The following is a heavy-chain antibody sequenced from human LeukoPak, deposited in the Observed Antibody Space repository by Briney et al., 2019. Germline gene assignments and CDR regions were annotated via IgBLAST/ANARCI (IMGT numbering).Heavy chain of an antibody. CDR3: ARGSGLLFNY. Sequence: GGSLRLSCAASGFTFSSYEMNWVRQAPGNGLEWVSYISSSGSTIYYADSVKGRFTISRDNAKNSLYLQMNSLRAEDTAVYYCARGSGLLFNYWGQGTLVTVSS. V-gene: IGHV3-48*03. D-gene: IGHD2-15*01. J-gene: IGHJ4*02. CDR2: ISSSGSTI. CDR1: GFTFSSYE.